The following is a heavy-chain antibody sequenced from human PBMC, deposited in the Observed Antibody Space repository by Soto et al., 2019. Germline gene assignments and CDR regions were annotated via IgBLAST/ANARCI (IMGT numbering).Heavy chain of an antibody. CDR2: IIPIFGTA. J-gene: IGHJ6*02. D-gene: IGHD2-21*01. CDR1: GGTFSSYA. CDR3: AREGENPLYYYYYGMDV. V-gene: IGHV1-69*13. Sequence: SVKVSCKASGGTFSSYAISWVRQAPGQGLEWMGGIIPIFGTANYAQKFQGRVTITADESASTAYMELSSLRSEDTAVYYCAREGENPLYYYYYGMDVWGQGTTVTVSS.